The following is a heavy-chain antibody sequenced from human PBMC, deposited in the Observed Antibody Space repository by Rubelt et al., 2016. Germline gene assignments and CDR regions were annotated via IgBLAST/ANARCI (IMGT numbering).Heavy chain of an antibody. V-gene: IGHV4-4*08. CDR3: ARDGPDIVVVPDAENWFDP. Sequence: QVQLQESGPGLVKPSETLSLSCTISGGSFSNFYWTWIRQPPGKGLEWIGSIYHSGSTYYNPSLKSRVTISLDTSKNQFYLTLSVGTAADTAVYYCARDGPDIVVVPDAENWFDPWGQGTLVTVSS. D-gene: IGHD2-2*01. CDR1: GGSFSNFY. J-gene: IGHJ5*02. CDR2: IYHSGST.